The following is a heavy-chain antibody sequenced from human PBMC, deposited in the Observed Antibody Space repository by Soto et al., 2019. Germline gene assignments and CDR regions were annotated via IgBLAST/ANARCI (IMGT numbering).Heavy chain of an antibody. CDR1: GGTFSSYT. CDR2: IIPILGIA. Sequence: SVKVSCKASGGTFSSYTISWARQAPGQGLEWMGRIIPILGIANYAQKFQGRVTITADKSTSTAYMELSSLRSEDTAVYYCASPSSSGWSSFDYWGQGTLVTVSS. CDR3: ASPSSSGWSSFDY. J-gene: IGHJ4*02. V-gene: IGHV1-69*02. D-gene: IGHD6-19*01.